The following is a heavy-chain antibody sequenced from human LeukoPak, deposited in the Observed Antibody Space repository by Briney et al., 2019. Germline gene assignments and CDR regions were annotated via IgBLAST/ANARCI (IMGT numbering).Heavy chain of an antibody. D-gene: IGHD6-13*01. J-gene: IGHJ6*02. CDR2: INYIRTT. V-gene: IGHV4-59*08. Sequence: SETLSLTCTVSGGSISGYYWNWIRQPPGKGLEWIGYINYIRTTDYNPSLKSRVTISLDTSKNRFSLKLSSVTAADTAMYYCARSYSSSDHYYYYGMDVRGQGTTVTVSS. CDR3: ARSYSSSDHYYYYGMDV. CDR1: GGSISGYY.